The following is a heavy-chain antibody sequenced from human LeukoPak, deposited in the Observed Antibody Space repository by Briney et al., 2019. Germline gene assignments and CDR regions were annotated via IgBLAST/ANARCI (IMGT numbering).Heavy chain of an antibody. CDR3: AKDRITMVRGVIDFDY. CDR1: GFTFSSYG. D-gene: IGHD3-10*01. Sequence: GGSLRLSCAASGFTFSSYGMSWVRQAPGKGLEWVSAISGSVGNTYYADSVKGRFTISRDNSKNTLYLQMNSLRAEDTAVYYCAKDRITMVRGVIDFDYWGQGTLVTVSS. CDR2: ISGSVGNT. V-gene: IGHV3-23*01. J-gene: IGHJ4*02.